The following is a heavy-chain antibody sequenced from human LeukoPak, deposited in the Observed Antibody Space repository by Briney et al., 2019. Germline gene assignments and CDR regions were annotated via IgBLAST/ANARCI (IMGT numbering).Heavy chain of an antibody. V-gene: IGHV1-69-2*01. CDR2: VDPEDGET. D-gene: IGHD2-2*01. J-gene: IGHJ4*02. CDR1: GYTFTDYY. CDR3: ATVGYCSSTSCPTDY. Sequence: ASAKISCKVSGYTFTDYYMHWVQQAPGKGLEWMGLVDPEDGETIYAEKFQGRVTITADTSTDTAYMELSSLRSEDTAVYYCATVGYCSSTSCPTDYWGQGTLVTVSS.